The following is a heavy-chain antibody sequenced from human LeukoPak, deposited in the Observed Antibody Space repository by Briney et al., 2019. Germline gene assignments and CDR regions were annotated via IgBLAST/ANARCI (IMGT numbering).Heavy chain of an antibody. Sequence: PSETLSLTCAVYGGSFSGYYWSWIRQPPGKGLEWIGEINHSGSTNYNPSLKSRVTISVDTSKNQFSLKLSSVTAADTAVYYCARGPGPADGGYYYYYGMDVWGQGTTVTVSS. CDR3: ARGPGPADGGYYYYYGMDV. CDR2: INHSGST. V-gene: IGHV4-34*01. CDR1: GGSFSGYY. J-gene: IGHJ6*02.